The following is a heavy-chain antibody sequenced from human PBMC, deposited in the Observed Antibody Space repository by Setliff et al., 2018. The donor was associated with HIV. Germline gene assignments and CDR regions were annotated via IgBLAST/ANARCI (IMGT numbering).Heavy chain of an antibody. J-gene: IGHJ4*02. V-gene: IGHV3-48*01. CDR2: IRGKSDII. D-gene: IGHD3-22*01. CDR3: ARDYNYIFDS. Sequence: GGSLRLSCVASSGFAFSDNPMNWVRQAPGKGLEWISHIRGKSDIIKYAESVMGRFTISRDNAKNSLYLEMNSLRAEDTAIHYCARDYNYIFDSWGQGVLVTVSS. CDR1: GFAFSDNP.